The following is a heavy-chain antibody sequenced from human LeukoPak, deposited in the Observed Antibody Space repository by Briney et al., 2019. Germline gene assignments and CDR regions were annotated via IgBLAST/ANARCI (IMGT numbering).Heavy chain of an antibody. CDR3: ARDMNNRGAFDI. CDR2: ISYDGTNK. Sequence: GGSLRPSCAASGFTFSSYGIHWVRQAPGKGLEWVAVISYDGTNKYYADSVKGRITISRDNSENTLYLQMSSLRAEDTAVYYCARDMNNRGAFDIWGQGTMVTVSS. J-gene: IGHJ3*02. CDR1: GFTFSSYG. D-gene: IGHD1/OR15-1a*01. V-gene: IGHV3-30*03.